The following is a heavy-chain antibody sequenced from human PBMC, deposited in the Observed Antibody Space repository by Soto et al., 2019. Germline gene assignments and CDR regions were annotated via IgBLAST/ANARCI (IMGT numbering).Heavy chain of an antibody. D-gene: IGHD3-10*01. CDR2: IFYSGST. Sequence: QVQLQESGPGLVKPSQTLSLTCTVSGGSISSGDYYWNWIRQPPGKGLEWIGYIFYSGSTYYTPSLKSRITISVDTSKNQFSLKLSSVTAADTAVYYCARVSYYYGSGSSSDYWGQGTLVTVSS. CDR1: GGSISSGDYY. V-gene: IGHV4-30-4*01. CDR3: ARVSYYYGSGSSSDY. J-gene: IGHJ4*02.